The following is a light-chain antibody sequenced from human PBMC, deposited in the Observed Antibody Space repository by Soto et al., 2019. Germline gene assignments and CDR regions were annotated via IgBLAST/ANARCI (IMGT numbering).Light chain of an antibody. V-gene: IGKV3-20*01. CDR2: GSS. Sequence: EIVLTQSPGTLSLSPGERTTLSCRASQSISSSYLAWNQQKTGQAPRLLVYGSSSRATGIPDRLSGSGSGTDFTLTISRLEPEDFALYYCQQYSSTFWTLGQGTKVEIK. CDR1: QSISSSY. J-gene: IGKJ1*01. CDR3: QQYSSTFWT.